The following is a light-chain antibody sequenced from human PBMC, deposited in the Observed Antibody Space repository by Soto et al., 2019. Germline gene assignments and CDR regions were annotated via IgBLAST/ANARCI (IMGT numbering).Light chain of an antibody. CDR3: QQYGSSGT. Sequence: IVLTQSSGTLSLSPGERATLSCRASQSVPSKYLAWYQQNPGQAPRLLIYGASTRATGIPARFSGSGSGTEFTLTISSLQSEDFAVYYCQQYGSSGTFGQGTKVDNK. CDR2: GAS. CDR1: QSVPSKY. V-gene: IGKV3-20*01. J-gene: IGKJ1*01.